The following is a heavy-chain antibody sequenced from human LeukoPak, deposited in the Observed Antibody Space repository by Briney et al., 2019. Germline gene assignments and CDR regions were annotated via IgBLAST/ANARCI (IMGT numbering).Heavy chain of an antibody. V-gene: IGHV3-15*01. CDR1: GFTVSSNY. J-gene: IGHJ3*02. CDR3: TTFYDSNRKDAFDI. CDR2: IKSKTDGGTT. Sequence: GGSLRLSCAASGFTVSSNYMSWVRQAPGKGLEWVGRIKSKTDGGTTDYAAPVKGRFTISRDDSKNTLYLQMNSLKTEDTAVYYCTTFYDSNRKDAFDIWGQGTMVTVSS. D-gene: IGHD3-22*01.